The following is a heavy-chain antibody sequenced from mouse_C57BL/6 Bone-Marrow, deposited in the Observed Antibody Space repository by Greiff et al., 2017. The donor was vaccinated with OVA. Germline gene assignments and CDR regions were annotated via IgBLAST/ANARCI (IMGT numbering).Heavy chain of an antibody. Sequence: QVTLNVSGPGILQPSQTLSLTCSFSGFSLSTFGMGVGWIRQPSGKGLEWLAHIWWDDDKYYNPALKSRLTISKDTSKNQVFLKIANVDTADTATYYCAPIYYDGSSYVFDYWGQGTTLTVSS. CDR3: APIYYDGSSYVFDY. CDR1: GFSLSTFGMG. J-gene: IGHJ2*01. V-gene: IGHV8-8*01. CDR2: IWWDDDK. D-gene: IGHD1-1*01.